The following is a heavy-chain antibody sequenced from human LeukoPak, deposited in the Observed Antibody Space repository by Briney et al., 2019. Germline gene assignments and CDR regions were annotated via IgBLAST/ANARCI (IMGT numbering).Heavy chain of an antibody. CDR3: ARDLHGSRGEFDY. CDR1: GDSLSSNSAI. D-gene: IGHD3-10*01. Sequence: SQTLSLTCDISGDSLSSNSAIWNWITQSPSRGLEWLRRAYYKSKWYKDYATSVQSRITINADTSRNQFSLQLNSVTPEDTAVYYCARDLHGSRGEFDYWGQGSLVAVSS. CDR2: AYYKSKWYK. J-gene: IGHJ4*02. V-gene: IGHV6-1*01.